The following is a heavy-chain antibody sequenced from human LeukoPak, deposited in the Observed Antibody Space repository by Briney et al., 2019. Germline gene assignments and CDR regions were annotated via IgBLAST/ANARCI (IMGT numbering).Heavy chain of an antibody. J-gene: IGHJ4*02. CDR1: GFTFSSYW. CDR3: ARDSYFTGIAAAGSDY. Sequence: PGGSLRLSCAASGFTFSSYWMSWVRQAPGKGLEWVANIKQDGSEKYYVDSVKGRFTISRDNAKNSLYLQMNSLRAEDTAVYYCARDSYFTGIAAAGSDYWGQGTLVTVSS. CDR2: IKQDGSEK. D-gene: IGHD6-13*01. V-gene: IGHV3-7*01.